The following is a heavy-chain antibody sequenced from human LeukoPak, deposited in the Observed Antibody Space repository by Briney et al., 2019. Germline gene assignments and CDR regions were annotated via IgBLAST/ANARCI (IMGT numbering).Heavy chain of an antibody. Sequence: EASVKVSCKVSGYTLTELSMHWVRQAPGKGLEWMGGFDPEDGETIYAQKFQGRVTMTEDTSTDTAYMELSSLRSEDTAVYYCARVGSGGSYYVFDYWGQGTLVTVSS. CDR3: ARVGSGGSYYVFDY. D-gene: IGHD1-26*01. CDR2: FDPEDGET. J-gene: IGHJ4*02. V-gene: IGHV1-24*01. CDR1: GYTLTELS.